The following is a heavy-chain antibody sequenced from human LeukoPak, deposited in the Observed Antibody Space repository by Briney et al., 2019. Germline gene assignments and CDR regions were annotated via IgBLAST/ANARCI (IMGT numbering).Heavy chain of an antibody. V-gene: IGHV3-30*02. J-gene: IGHJ4*02. Sequence: PGGSLRLSCAASGFTFSSYGMHWVRRAPGKGLEWVAFIRYDGSNKYYADSVKGRFTISRDNSKNTLYLQMNSLRAEDTAVYYCASPGEDYYFDYWGQGTLVTVSS. CDR1: GFTFSSYG. D-gene: IGHD3-16*01. CDR2: IRYDGSNK. CDR3: ASPGEDYYFDY.